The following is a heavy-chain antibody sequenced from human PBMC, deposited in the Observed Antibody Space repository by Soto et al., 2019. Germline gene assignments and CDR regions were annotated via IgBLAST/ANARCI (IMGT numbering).Heavy chain of an antibody. CDR2: ISNDGSNK. D-gene: IGHD1-1*01. CDR1: GFTFSSYG. V-gene: IGHV3-30*18. CDR3: AKGLLEKDY. J-gene: IGHJ4*02. Sequence: PGGSLRLSCAASGFTFSSYGMHWVRQAPGKGLEWVAVISNDGSNKYYADSVKGRFTISRDNSKNTLYLQMNSLRAEDTAVYYCAKGLLEKDYWGQGTLVTVSS.